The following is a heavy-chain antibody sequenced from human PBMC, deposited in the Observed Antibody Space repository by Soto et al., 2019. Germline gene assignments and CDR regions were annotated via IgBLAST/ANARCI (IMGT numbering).Heavy chain of an antibody. V-gene: IGHV3-33*08. D-gene: IGHD5-12*01. J-gene: IGHJ4*02. CDR2: IWYDGSKT. CDR1: GFTFSSYA. CDR3: ARDLGSTNYYFDY. Sequence: GGSLRLSCAASGFTFSSYAMHWVRQAPGKGLEWVAVIWYDGSKTYYVESVKGRFTISRDNSKNTLYLQMNSLRAEDTAVYCCARDLGSTNYYFDYWGLGTLVTVSS.